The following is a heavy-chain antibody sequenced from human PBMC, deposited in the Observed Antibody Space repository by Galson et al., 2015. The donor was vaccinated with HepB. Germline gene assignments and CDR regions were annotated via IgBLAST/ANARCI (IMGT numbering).Heavy chain of an antibody. J-gene: IGHJ6*02. CDR2: IKQDGSEK. V-gene: IGHV3-7*03. D-gene: IGHD2-15*01. CDR1: GFTFSRYW. CDR3: AREDIFTVGMGFYCMDV. Sequence: SLRLSCAVSGFTFSRYWMNWVRQAPGKGLEWVANIKQDGSEKHYVDSVKGRFTISRDNAKNLLYLQMNSLRAEDTAVYYCAREDIFTVGMGFYCMDVWGPGTTVTVSS.